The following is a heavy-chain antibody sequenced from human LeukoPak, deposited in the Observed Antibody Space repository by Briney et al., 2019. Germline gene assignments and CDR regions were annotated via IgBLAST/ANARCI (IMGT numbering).Heavy chain of an antibody. CDR1: GYTFTTYW. J-gene: IGHJ4*02. V-gene: IGHV5-51*01. CDR2: IYPGDSDT. CDR3: AASRLFSLPFDW. Sequence: KDGESLKISCKASGYTFTTYWIGWVRQMPGKGLEWMGLIYPGDSDTRYSPSFQGRVTMSVDNSISTAYLQWSSLKAADTAMYYCAASRLFSLPFDWWGQGTLVTVSS. D-gene: IGHD3-22*01.